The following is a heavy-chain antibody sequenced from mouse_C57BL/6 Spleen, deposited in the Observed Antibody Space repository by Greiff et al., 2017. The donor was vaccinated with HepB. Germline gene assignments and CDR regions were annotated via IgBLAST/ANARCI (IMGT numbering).Heavy chain of an antibody. CDR1: GYTFTSYW. Sequence: DVKLQESGTVLARPGASVKMSCKTSGYTFTSYWMHWVKQRPGQGLEWIGAIYPGNSDTSYNQKFKGKAKLTAVTSASTAYMELSSLTNEDSAVYYCTRWGVTTRVYFDYWGQGTTLTVSS. CDR2: IYPGNSDT. V-gene: IGHV1-5*01. D-gene: IGHD2-5*01. J-gene: IGHJ2*01. CDR3: TRWGVTTRVYFDY.